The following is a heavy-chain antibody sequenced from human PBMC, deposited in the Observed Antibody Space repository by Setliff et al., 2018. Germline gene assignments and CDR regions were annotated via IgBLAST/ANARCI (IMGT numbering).Heavy chain of an antibody. CDR3: ARGINTVSWTPKY. Sequence: SETLSLTCTVSGDSISRSTYYWGWIRQSPGKGLDWIGTVDHSGNTFYNPSLRSRVTISVDMSKNQFSLKLNSVTAADTAVYYCARGINTVSWTPKYWGQGTLVTVSS. J-gene: IGHJ4*02. CDR1: GDSISRSTYY. CDR2: VDHSGNT. D-gene: IGHD2-2*02. V-gene: IGHV4-39*01.